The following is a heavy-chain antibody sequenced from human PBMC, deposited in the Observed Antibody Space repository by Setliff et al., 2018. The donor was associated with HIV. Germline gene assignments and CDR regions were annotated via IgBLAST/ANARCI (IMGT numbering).Heavy chain of an antibody. J-gene: IGHJ4*02. V-gene: IGHV4-31*03. D-gene: IGHD4-17*01. CDR3: ARGAGLYGDYHVY. Sequence: SETLSLTCTVSGGSISSGGYYWSWIRQHPGKGLEWIGYIYYSGSTYYNPSLKSRVTISVDTSKNQFSLKLRSVTAADTAVYYCARGAGLYGDYHVYWGQGILVTVSS. CDR1: GGSISSGGYY. CDR2: IYYSGST.